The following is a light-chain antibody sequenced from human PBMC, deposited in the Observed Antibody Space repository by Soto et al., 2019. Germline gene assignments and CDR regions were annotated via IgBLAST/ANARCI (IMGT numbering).Light chain of an antibody. V-gene: IGKV3-20*01. Sequence: IVLTQPPGTLSCSPGERATLSFSSSHSVSSSYLAVYQQKPVHSPSLLIYVSSSRATGIPDRFSGSGSGTDFTLTISRLEPEDFAVYYCQQYGSSPRTFGQGTKVDIK. CDR1: HSVSSSY. J-gene: IGKJ1*01. CDR3: QQYGSSPRT. CDR2: VSS.